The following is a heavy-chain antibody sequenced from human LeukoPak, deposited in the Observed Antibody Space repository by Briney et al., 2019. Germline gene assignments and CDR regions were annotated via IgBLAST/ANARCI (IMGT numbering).Heavy chain of an antibody. V-gene: IGHV4-34*01. J-gene: IGHJ4*02. CDR1: GGSFSGYY. CDR3: ARAVGAFDY. CDR2: INHSGST. D-gene: IGHD1-26*01. Sequence: SETLSLTCAVYGGSFSGYYWSWIRQPPGKGLEWIGEINHSGSTNYNPSLKSRVTISVDTSKNQFSLKLSSVTAADTAVYYCARAVGAFDYWGQGTLVTVSS.